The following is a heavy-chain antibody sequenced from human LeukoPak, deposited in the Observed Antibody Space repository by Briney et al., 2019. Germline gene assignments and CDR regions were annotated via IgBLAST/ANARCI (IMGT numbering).Heavy chain of an antibody. CDR3: ARWAGVTDY. J-gene: IGHJ4*02. CDR2: IKQDGSGE. Sequence: GGSLRLSSVASGFTLENYWMRWFRQPPGKGPEWVANIKQDGSGEHYMGSVKGRSTISRDNAKTSLILQMNSLRAEDTAVYYCARWAGVTDYWGQGTLVTVSS. CDR1: GFTLENYW. V-gene: IGHV3-7*01. D-gene: IGHD5-18*01.